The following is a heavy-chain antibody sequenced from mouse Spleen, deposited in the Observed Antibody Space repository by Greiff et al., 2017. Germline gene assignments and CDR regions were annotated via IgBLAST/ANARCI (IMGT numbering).Heavy chain of an antibody. CDR1: GFTFSDYG. CDR3: ARQGGLTTANYFDY. Sequence: EVKVVESGGGLVKPGGSLKLSCAASGFTFSDYGMAWVRQAPGKGPEWVAFISNLAYSIYYAVTVTGRFTISRENAKNTLYLEMSSLRSEDTAMYYCARQGGLTTANYFDYWGQGTTLTVSS. V-gene: IGHV5-15*01. CDR2: ISNLAYSI. D-gene: IGHD1-2*01. J-gene: IGHJ2*01.